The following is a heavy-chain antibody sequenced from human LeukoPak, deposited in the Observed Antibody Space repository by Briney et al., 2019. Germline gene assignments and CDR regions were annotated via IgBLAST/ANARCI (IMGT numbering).Heavy chain of an antibody. J-gene: IGHJ3*02. Sequence: GGSLRLSCAASGFTFSDYYMSWIRQAPGKGLEWVSYISSSGSTIYYADSVKGRFTISRDNAKNSLYLQMNSLRAEDTAVYYCARVLLVGASDAFDIWGQGTMVTVSS. V-gene: IGHV3-11*04. D-gene: IGHD1-26*01. CDR3: ARVLLVGASDAFDI. CDR2: ISSSGSTI. CDR1: GFTFSDYY.